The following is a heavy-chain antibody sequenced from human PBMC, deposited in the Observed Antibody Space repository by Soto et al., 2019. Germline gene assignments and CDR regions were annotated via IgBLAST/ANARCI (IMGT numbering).Heavy chain of an antibody. J-gene: IGHJ6*02. Sequence: SETLSLTCTVSGGSVSSGSYYWSWIRQPPGKGLEWIGYIYYSGSTNYNPSLKSRVTISVDTSKNQFSLKLSSVTAADTAVYYCARDWHYDSSGYYFAQRYYYGMDVWGQGTTVTVSS. CDR3: ARDWHYDSSGYYFAQRYYYGMDV. V-gene: IGHV4-61*01. CDR2: IYYSGST. CDR1: GGSVSSGSYY. D-gene: IGHD3-22*01.